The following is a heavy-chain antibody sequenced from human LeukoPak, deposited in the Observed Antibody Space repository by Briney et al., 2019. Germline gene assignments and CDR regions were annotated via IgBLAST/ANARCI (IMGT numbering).Heavy chain of an antibody. V-gene: IGHV3-23*01. CDR2: ISGSGGSR. CDR3: AKGERLRDIDFDY. CDR1: GFTFNDYT. Sequence: GGSLKLSCAGLGFTFNDYTMTWVRQTPEKGLQWVSGISGSGGSRYYAESVKGRFTISRDNSKNTLYLQMNSLRAEDTAVYYCAKGERLRDIDFDYWGQGTLVTVSS. J-gene: IGHJ4*02. D-gene: IGHD6-25*01.